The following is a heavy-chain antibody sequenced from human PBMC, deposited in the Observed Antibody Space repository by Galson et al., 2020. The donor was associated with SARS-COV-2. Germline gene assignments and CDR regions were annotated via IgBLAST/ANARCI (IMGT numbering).Heavy chain of an antibody. CDR1: GGSISSSSYY. V-gene: IGHV4-39*01. CDR2: FSYSGST. CDR3: ARHPSVERLMAAREYWFDP. Sequence: SQTLSLTCTVSGGSISSSSYYWGWIRQPPGKGLEWIGSFSYSGSTYYNPSLKSRVTISVDTSKNQFSLKLSSVTAADTAVYYCARHPSVERLMAAREYWFDPWGQGTLVTVSS. D-gene: IGHD6-6*01. J-gene: IGHJ5*02.